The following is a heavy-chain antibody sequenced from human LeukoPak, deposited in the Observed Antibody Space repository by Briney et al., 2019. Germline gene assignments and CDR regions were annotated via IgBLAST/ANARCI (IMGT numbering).Heavy chain of an antibody. J-gene: IGHJ5*02. CDR2: IYYSGST. CDR3: ARDEEGAILS. CDR1: GGSISSYY. V-gene: IGHV4-59*01. D-gene: IGHD1-26*01. Sequence: SETLSLTCTVSGGSISSYYWSWIRQPPGKGLEWIGYIYYSGSTNYNPSLKSRVTISVDTSKNQFSLKLSSVTAADTAVYYCARDEEGAILSWGLGTLVTVSS.